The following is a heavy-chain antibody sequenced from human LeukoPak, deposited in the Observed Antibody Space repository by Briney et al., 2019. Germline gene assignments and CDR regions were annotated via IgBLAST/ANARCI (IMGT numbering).Heavy chain of an antibody. D-gene: IGHD3-22*01. CDR1: GYTFTSYY. Sequence: ASVKVSCKASGYTFTSYYMHWVRQAPGQGLEWMGIINPSGGSTSYAQKFQGRVTMTRDTSTSTVYMELSSLRSEDTAVYYCARADYYDSSGWGNFQHWGQGTLVTVSS. CDR3: ARADYYDSSGWGNFQH. V-gene: IGHV1-46*01. CDR2: INPSGGST. J-gene: IGHJ1*01.